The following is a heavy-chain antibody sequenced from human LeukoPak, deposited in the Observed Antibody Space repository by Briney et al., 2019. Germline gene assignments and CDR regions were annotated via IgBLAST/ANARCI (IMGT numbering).Heavy chain of an antibody. CDR1: EFDFFSYG. J-gene: IGHJ5*01. D-gene: IGHD2-21*02. Sequence: GGSLRLSCVASEFDFFSYGMQWVRQAPGKGLVWVSRIFSDGSTTSYADSVKGRFTISRDNAKNTLYLEMKSLRVEDTAVYYCARELPREVTLDSWGQGTLVTVSP. CDR3: ARELPREVTLDS. CDR2: IFSDGSTT. V-gene: IGHV3-74*01.